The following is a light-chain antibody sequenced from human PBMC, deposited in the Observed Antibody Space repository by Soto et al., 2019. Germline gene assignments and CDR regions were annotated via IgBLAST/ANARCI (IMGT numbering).Light chain of an antibody. J-gene: IGKJ4*01. CDR3: QQYNSYPLT. CDR1: QSISSW. CDR2: KAS. Sequence: DIQMTQSPSTLSASVGDRVTITCRASQSISSWLAWYQQKPGKAPNLLIYKASSLESGVPSRFSGSGSGTNFTLTTSSLQPDDFATYYCQQYNSYPLTFGGGTKVEIK. V-gene: IGKV1-5*03.